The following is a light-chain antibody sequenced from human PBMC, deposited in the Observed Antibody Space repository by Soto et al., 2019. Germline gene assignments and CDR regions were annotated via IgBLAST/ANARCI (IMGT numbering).Light chain of an antibody. CDR3: AAWDDSLNGYV. CDR1: GSNIGGNT. V-gene: IGLV1-44*01. CDR2: SED. J-gene: IGLJ1*01. Sequence: QSVLTQPPSASGTPGQGLSIFVFGSGSNIGGNTVNWYQQVPGTAPKLLIYSEDQRPSGVPDRFSGSKSATSASLAISGLQSEDEADYYCAAWDDSLNGYVFGTGTKVTVL.